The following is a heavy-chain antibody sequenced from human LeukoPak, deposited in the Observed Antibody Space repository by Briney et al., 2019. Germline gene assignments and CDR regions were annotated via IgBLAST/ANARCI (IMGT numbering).Heavy chain of an antibody. CDR2: INHSGST. CDR1: GGSFSGYY. CDR3: ARYGSYGIDY. Sequence: PSETLSLTCAVYGGSFSGYYWSWIRQPPGKGLEWIGEINHSGSTNYNPSLKSRVTISVDTSKNQFSLKLSSVTAADTAVYYCARYGSYGIDYWGQGTLVTVSS. J-gene: IGHJ4*02. D-gene: IGHD1-26*01. V-gene: IGHV4-34*01.